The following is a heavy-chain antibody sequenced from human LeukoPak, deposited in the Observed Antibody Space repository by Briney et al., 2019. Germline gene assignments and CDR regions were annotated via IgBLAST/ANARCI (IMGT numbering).Heavy chain of an antibody. V-gene: IGHV3-74*01. D-gene: IGHD3-22*01. CDR1: GFTLSTYW. CDR3: ARDPDSGYYYH. CDR2: INADGSST. Sequence: GGSLRLSCEAFGFTLSTYWMHWVRQAPGKGLVWVSRINADGSSTSYADSVKGRFTISRDNAKNTLYLQMHSLRAEDTAVYYCARDPDSGYYYHWGQGTLVTVSS. J-gene: IGHJ4*02.